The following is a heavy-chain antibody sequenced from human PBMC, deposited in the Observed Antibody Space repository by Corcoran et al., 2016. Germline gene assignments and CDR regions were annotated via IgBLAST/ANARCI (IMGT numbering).Heavy chain of an antibody. D-gene: IGHD6-6*01. J-gene: IGHJ3*02. CDR1: GFTFTSSA. CDR2: IVVGSGNT. CDR3: ARYIGSIAPPSDAFDI. Sequence: QMQLVQSGPEVKKPGTSVKVSCKASGFTFTSSAVQWVRQARGQRLEWIGWIVVGSGNTNYAQKFQERVTITRDMSTSTAYMELSSLRSEDTAVYYCARYIGSIAPPSDAFDIWGQGTMVTVSS. V-gene: IGHV1-58*01.